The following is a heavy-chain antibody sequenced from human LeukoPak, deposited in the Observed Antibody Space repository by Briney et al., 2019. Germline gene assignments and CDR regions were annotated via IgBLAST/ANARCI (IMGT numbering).Heavy chain of an antibody. V-gene: IGHV1-2*04. Sequence: ASVKVSCKASGYTFAGYYMHWVRQAPGQGLEWMGWINPNSGGTNYAQKFQGWVTMTRDTSISTAYMELSRLRSDDTAVYYCARPSIAVGGAFDIWGQGTMVTVSS. D-gene: IGHD6-19*01. J-gene: IGHJ3*02. CDR2: INPNSGGT. CDR1: GYTFAGYY. CDR3: ARPSIAVGGAFDI.